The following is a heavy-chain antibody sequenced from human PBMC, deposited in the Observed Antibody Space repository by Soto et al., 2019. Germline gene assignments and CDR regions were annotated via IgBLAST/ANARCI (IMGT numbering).Heavy chain of an antibody. J-gene: IGHJ6*02. Sequence: QVQLQESGPGLVKPSQTLSITCTVSGGAISSRDSYWTWVRQSPGKGLEWIGYIYYSGSTVYNPSLKGRVSISVDTSKNQFALKVRSVTAADTAVYYCARDVISDDDYIISMDVWGQGTTVTVS. V-gene: IGHV4-30-4*01. CDR1: GGAISSRDSY. CDR2: IYYSGST. CDR3: ARDVISDDDYIISMDV. D-gene: IGHD4-4*01.